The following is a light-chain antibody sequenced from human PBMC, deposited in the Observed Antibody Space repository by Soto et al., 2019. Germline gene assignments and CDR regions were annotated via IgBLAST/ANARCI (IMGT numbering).Light chain of an antibody. CDR1: ESIATW. J-gene: IGKJ2*01. V-gene: IGKV1-5*01. CDR3: HQYNSY. Sequence: DVHMTQPPSTLSASVGDRVTITCRASESIATWLAWYQQKPGQAPKLLIYDASRLESGVPSRFSGGGSGTEFTITIRGLQPEDFATYYCHQYNSYFGPGTKLEI. CDR2: DAS.